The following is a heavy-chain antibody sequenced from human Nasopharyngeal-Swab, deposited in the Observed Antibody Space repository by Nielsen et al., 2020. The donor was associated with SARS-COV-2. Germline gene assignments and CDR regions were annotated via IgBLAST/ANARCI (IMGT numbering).Heavy chain of an antibody. D-gene: IGHD2-2*01. J-gene: IGHJ4*02. CDR1: GFTFSGSE. CDR2: MWYAGSSE. Sequence: GGSLRLSCVASGFTFSGSEIHWLRQTPGKGLEWVAVMWYAGSSERYADSVKGRFTISRDISKNTLYLQMNSLRAEDTAVYYCARESGVSSTSPFDCWGRGTLVTVSS. V-gene: IGHV3-33*08. CDR3: ARESGVSSTSPFDC.